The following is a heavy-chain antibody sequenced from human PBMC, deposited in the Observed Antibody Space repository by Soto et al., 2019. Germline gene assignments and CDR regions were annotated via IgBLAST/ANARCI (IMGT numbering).Heavy chain of an antibody. CDR3: ARAPLAEPYAFDI. CDR2: IKQDGSEK. Sequence: VGSLRLPCAASGFTFSSYWMSWVRQAPGKGLEWVANIKQDGSEKYYVDSVKGRFTISRDNAKNSLYLQMNSLRAEDTAVYYCARAPLAEPYAFDIWGQGTMVTVSS. V-gene: IGHV3-7*01. J-gene: IGHJ3*02. CDR1: GFTFSSYW.